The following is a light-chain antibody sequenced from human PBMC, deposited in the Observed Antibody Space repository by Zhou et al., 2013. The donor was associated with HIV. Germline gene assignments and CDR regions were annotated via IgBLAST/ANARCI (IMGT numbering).Light chain of an antibody. CDR2: AAS. V-gene: IGKV1-12*02. Sequence: DIQMTQSPSSVSASVGDRVTITCRASQGISNWLAWYQQKPEKAPELLIYAASSLQSGVPSRFSGSGSGTDFTLTISSLQPEDSATYYCQQANSFPSTFGRRTEGGNQT. CDR1: QGISNW. CDR3: QQANSFPST. J-gene: IGKJ1*01.